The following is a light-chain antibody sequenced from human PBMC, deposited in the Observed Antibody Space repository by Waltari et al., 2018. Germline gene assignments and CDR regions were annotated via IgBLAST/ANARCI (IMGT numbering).Light chain of an antibody. J-gene: IGKJ3*01. CDR3: QQSYSIPPFN. CDR1: QSINTD. Sequence: ITCRASQSINTDLNWYQQRPGKAPKLLVYAASSLDSGVPSRFSGSGSGTDFTLTISSLLPEDFVTYYCQQSYSIPPFNFGPGTKVDIK. CDR2: AAS. V-gene: IGKV1-39*01.